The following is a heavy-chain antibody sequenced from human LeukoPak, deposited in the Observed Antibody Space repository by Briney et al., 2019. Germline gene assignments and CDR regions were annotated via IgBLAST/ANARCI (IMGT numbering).Heavy chain of an antibody. Sequence: PGGSLRLSCAASGFTFSSYSMNWVRQAPGKGLEWVSYISSSSSTIYYADSVKGRFTISRDNAKNSLYLQMNSLRDEDTAVYYCARGYLDYGDWWYFDYWGQGTLVTVSS. J-gene: IGHJ4*02. V-gene: IGHV3-48*02. D-gene: IGHD4-17*01. CDR3: ARGYLDYGDWWYFDY. CDR2: ISSSSSTI. CDR1: GFTFSSYS.